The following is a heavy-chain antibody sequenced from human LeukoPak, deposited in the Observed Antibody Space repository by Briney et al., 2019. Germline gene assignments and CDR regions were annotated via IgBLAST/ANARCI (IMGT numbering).Heavy chain of an antibody. CDR2: INHSGST. CDR1: GGSFSGYY. Sequence: KPSETLSLTCAVYGGSFSGYYWSWIRQPPGKGLEWIGEINHSGSTNYNPSLKSRVTISVDTSKNQFSLKLSSVTAADTAVYYCARVVDTATEFDYWGQGTLVTVSS. CDR3: ARVVDTATEFDY. J-gene: IGHJ4*02. V-gene: IGHV4-34*01. D-gene: IGHD5-18*01.